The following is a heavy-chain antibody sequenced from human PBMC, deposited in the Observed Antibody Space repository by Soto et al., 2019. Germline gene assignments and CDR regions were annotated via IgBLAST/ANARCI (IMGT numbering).Heavy chain of an antibody. V-gene: IGHV4-30-4*01. CDR1: GGSISSGDYY. CDR2: IFYSGST. J-gene: IGHJ6*02. D-gene: IGHD5-18*01. Sequence: QVQLQESGPGLVKPSQTLSLTCTVSGGSISSGDYYWSWIRQPPGKGLEWIGYIFYSGSTYYNPSPKSRVTISVDTSKNQFSLKLTSVTAADTAVYYCARWIQLWSPIGRHYRYGDVWGQGTTVTVSS. CDR3: ARWIQLWSPIGRHYRYGDV.